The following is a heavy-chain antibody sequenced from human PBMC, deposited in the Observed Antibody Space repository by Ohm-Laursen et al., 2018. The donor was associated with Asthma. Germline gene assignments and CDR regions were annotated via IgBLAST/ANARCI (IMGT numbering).Heavy chain of an antibody. V-gene: IGHV3-53*01. CDR2: IYPGGAT. Sequence: SLRLSCAASGFSVSRHFMNWIRQGPEKGLEWVADIYPGGATFYADSVKGRFTISRDDSKNTLNLQMSSLRAEDTAVYYCARDGSRSGHYPRPHDYWGQGTLVTVSS. J-gene: IGHJ4*02. D-gene: IGHD3-22*01. CDR3: ARDGSRSGHYPRPHDY. CDR1: GFSVSRHF.